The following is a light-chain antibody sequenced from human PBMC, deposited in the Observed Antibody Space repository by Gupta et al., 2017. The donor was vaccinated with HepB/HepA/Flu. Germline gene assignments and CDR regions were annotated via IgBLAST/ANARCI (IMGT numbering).Light chain of an antibody. Sequence: QSVLTQPPSVSAAPGQKVTISCSGSSSNIGNNYVSWYQQLPGTATKLLIYDNNKRLSGISDRFLSYRSGTYATPRTNGLQTGDEADDYCGNSDNSLSVGVFGGGTKLTVL. CDR3: GNSDNSLSVGV. V-gene: IGLV1-51*01. CDR1: SSNIGNNY. J-gene: IGLJ2*01. CDR2: DNN.